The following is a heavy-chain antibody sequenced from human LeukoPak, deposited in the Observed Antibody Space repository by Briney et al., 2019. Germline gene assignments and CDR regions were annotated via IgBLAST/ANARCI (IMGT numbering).Heavy chain of an antibody. CDR1: GGSISSYY. CDR2: IYYSGST. Sequence: SETLSLTCTVSGGSISSYYWSWIRQPPGKGLEWIGYIYYSGSTNYNPSLKSRVTISVDTSKNQFSLKLSSVTAADTAVYYCARQSFDYGDAVDYWGQGTLVTVSP. J-gene: IGHJ4*02. CDR3: ARQSFDYGDAVDY. V-gene: IGHV4-59*08. D-gene: IGHD4-17*01.